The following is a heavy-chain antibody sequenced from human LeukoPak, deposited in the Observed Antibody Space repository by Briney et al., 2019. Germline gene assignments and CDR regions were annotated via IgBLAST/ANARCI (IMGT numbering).Heavy chain of an antibody. V-gene: IGHV2-5*01. CDR1: GFTLSTSAGG. D-gene: IGHD4-23*01. Sequence: SGPTLVNPTQTLTLTCTFSGFTLSTSAGGVGWIRQPPGKALEWLALIYRNDDKRYSPSLKSRLTITKDTSKNQVVLTMTNMDPVDTATYYCAYFNGTLTPVAYWGQGTLVTVSS. J-gene: IGHJ4*02. CDR2: IYRNDDK. CDR3: AYFNGTLTPVAY.